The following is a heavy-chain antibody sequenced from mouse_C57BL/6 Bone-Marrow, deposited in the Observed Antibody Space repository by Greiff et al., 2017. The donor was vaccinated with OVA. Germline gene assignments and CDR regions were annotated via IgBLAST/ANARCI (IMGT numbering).Heavy chain of an antibody. Sequence: VQLQQSGPELVKPGASVKISCKASGYTFTDSYMNWVKQSHGKSLEWIGDINPNNGGTSYNQKFKGKATLTVDKSSSTAYMELRSLTSEDSAVYYCARSPRLSPFADWGQGTLVTVSA. CDR3: ARSPRLSPFAD. J-gene: IGHJ3*01. CDR2: INPNNGGT. D-gene: IGHD2-2*01. V-gene: IGHV1-26*01. CDR1: GYTFTDSY.